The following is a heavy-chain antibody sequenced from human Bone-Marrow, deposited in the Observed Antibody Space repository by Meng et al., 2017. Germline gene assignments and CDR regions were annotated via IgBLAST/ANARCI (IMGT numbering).Heavy chain of an antibody. J-gene: IGHJ4*02. Sequence: QVQLVQSGAEVKKPGASVKVSCKASGYTFTSYGIIWVRQAPGQGLEWMGWISAYTGDTKYAQNFQGTVTMTTDTSTDTAYMELRSLRSDDTAMYFCARDDDYGDYFPVWYWGQGTLVTVFS. CDR3: ARDDDYGDYFPVWY. CDR1: GYTFTSYG. V-gene: IGHV1-18*01. D-gene: IGHD4-17*01. CDR2: ISAYTGDT.